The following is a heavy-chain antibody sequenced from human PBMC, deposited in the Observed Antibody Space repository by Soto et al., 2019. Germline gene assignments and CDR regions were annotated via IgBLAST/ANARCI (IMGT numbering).Heavy chain of an antibody. CDR3: AMYSGSLRDFDY. CDR1: GFTFSDHY. Sequence: HPGGSLRLSCAASGFTFSDHYMDWVRQAPGKGLEWVGRTRNKANSYTTEYAASVKGRFTISRDDSKNSLYLQMNSLKTEDTAVYYCAMYSGSLRDFDYWGQGTLVTVSS. CDR2: TRNKANSYTT. J-gene: IGHJ4*02. D-gene: IGHD1-26*01. V-gene: IGHV3-72*01.